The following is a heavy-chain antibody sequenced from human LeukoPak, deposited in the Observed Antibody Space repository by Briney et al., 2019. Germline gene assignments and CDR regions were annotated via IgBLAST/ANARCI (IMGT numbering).Heavy chain of an antibody. D-gene: IGHD2-15*01. Sequence: GGSLRLSCAASGFTFSSYEMNWVRQAPGRGLEWVSYISSGGTTIYYADSVKGRFTISRDNAKNSLYLQMNSLRAEDTAVYYCARGDSCPTYWGQGTLVTVSS. J-gene: IGHJ4*02. V-gene: IGHV3-48*03. CDR2: ISSGGTTI. CDR3: ARGDSCPTY. CDR1: GFTFSSYE.